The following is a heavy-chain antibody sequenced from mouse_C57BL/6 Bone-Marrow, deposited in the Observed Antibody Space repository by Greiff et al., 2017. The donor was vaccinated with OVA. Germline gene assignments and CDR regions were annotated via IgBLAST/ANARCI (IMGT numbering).Heavy chain of an antibody. Sequence: QVQLQQSGAELAKPGASVKLSCKASGYTFTSYWITWVKQRPGQGLEWIGDIYPGSGSTNYNEKFKSKATLTVDTSSSTAYMQLSSLTSEDSAVYYCARERTGTHYFDYWGQGTTLTVSS. CDR3: ARERTGTHYFDY. D-gene: IGHD4-1*01. CDR2: IYPGSGST. CDR1: GYTFTSYW. V-gene: IGHV1-55*01. J-gene: IGHJ2*01.